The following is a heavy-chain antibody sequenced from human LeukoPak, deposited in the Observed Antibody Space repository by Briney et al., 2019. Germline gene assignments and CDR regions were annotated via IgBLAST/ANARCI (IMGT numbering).Heavy chain of an antibody. V-gene: IGHV3-30*18. CDR3: AKSRSGWHFDY. J-gene: IGHJ4*02. CDR2: VSYDGSNK. D-gene: IGHD6-19*01. CDR1: GFTFSSHG. Sequence: PGGSLRLSCAASGFTFSSHGMHWVRQAPGKGLEWVAVVSYDGSNKYYADSVKGRFTISRDNSNNTLYVQMNSLRAEDTAVYYCAKSRSGWHFDYWGRGILVTVSS.